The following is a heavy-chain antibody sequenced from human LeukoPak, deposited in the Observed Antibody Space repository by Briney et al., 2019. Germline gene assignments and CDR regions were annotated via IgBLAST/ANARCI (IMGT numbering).Heavy chain of an antibody. V-gene: IGHV1-2*02. CDR3: ARTTWFSYYYYMDV. D-gene: IGHD3-9*01. CDR1: GYTFTGYY. Sequence: ASVKVSCKASGYTFTGYYMHWVRQAPGQGLEWMGWINPNSGGTNYAQKFQGRVTMTRDTSISTAYMELSRLRSGDTAVYYCARTTWFSYYYYMDVWGKGTTVTVSS. J-gene: IGHJ6*03. CDR2: INPNSGGT.